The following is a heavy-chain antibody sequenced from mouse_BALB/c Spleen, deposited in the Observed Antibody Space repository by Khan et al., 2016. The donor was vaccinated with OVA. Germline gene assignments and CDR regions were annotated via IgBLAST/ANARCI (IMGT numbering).Heavy chain of an antibody. D-gene: IGHD1-1*01. CDR1: GYTFSGYW. V-gene: IGHV1-9*01. Sequence: QVQLKQSGAELMKSGASVKISCKATGYTFSGYWLEWVKQRPGHGLEWIGEILPGSGSRNSNEKFKGKATFTADISSKTTYMQLSSLTSEDSAVYYCARVNYGSRDYFDYWGQGTTLTVSS. CDR2: ILPGSGSR. CDR3: ARVNYGSRDYFDY. J-gene: IGHJ2*01.